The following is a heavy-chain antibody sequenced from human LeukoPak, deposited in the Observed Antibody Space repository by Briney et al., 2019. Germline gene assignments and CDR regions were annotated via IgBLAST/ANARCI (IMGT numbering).Heavy chain of an antibody. Sequence: SETLSLTCAVSGGSISSNNWWSWVRQPPGKGLEWIGEIFHSGSTNYNPSLKSRVTISVDKSKNQFSLKLNSVTAADTAVYYCARAEPRGSVWYPYWGQGTLVTVPS. J-gene: IGHJ4*02. CDR1: GGSISSNNW. D-gene: IGHD6-13*01. V-gene: IGHV4-4*02. CDR3: ARAEPRGSVWYPY. CDR2: IFHSGST.